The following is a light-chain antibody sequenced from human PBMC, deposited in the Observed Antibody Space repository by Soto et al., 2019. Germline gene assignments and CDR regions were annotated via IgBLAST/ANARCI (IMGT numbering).Light chain of an antibody. CDR3: ETWDSITRV. CDR1: SGHSSYI. V-gene: IGLV4-60*03. J-gene: IGLJ2*01. Sequence: QAVVTQSSSASASLGSSVRLTCTLSSGHSSYIIAWHQQQPGKAPRYLMKVEGSGSYNKGSGVPDRFSGSSSGADRYLTISNLQSEDEADYYCETWDSITRVFGGGTKVTVL. CDR2: VEGSGSY.